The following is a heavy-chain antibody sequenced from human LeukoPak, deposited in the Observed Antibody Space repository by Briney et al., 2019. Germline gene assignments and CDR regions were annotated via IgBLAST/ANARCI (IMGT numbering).Heavy chain of an antibody. D-gene: IGHD3-10*01. Sequence: ASVKVSCKASGYTFSSYGISWVRQAPGQGLEWMGWISAYNGNTNYAQKLQGRVTMTTDTSTSTAYMELRSLRSDDTAVYYCARALLGYYGSGSYYPLSSQYYYYYYGMDVWGQGTTVTVSS. J-gene: IGHJ6*02. V-gene: IGHV1-18*01. CDR1: GYTFSSYG. CDR2: ISAYNGNT. CDR3: ARALLGYYGSGSYYPLSSQYYYYYYGMDV.